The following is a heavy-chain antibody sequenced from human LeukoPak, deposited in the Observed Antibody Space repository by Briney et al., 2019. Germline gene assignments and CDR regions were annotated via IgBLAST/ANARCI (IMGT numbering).Heavy chain of an antibody. CDR3: ARIAVAGREGGY. CDR1: GGSISSSSYY. Sequence: SEXXSLTCTVSGGSISSSSYYWGWIRQPPGKGLEWIGSIYYSGSTYYNPSLKSRVTISVDTSKKQFSLKLSSVTAADTAVYYCARIAVAGREGGYWGQGTLVTVSS. V-gene: IGHV4-39*01. D-gene: IGHD6-19*01. J-gene: IGHJ4*02. CDR2: IYYSGST.